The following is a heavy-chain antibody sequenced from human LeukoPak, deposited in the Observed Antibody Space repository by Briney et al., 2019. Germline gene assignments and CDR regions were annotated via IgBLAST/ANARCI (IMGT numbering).Heavy chain of an antibody. CDR1: GFTFSSYE. CDR3: ARNSFGDYVDY. D-gene: IGHD1-7*01. J-gene: IGHJ4*02. Sequence: PGGSLRLSCVSSGFTFSSYEMNWVRQAPGKGLEWVSYISNIVSTTYYADSVKGRFTISRDNAKNSVYLRMNSLRAEDTAVYYCARNSFGDYVDYWGQGTLVTVSS. CDR2: ISNIVSTT. V-gene: IGHV3-48*03.